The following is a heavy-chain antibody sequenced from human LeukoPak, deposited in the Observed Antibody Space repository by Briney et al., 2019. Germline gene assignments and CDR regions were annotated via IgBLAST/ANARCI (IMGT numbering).Heavy chain of an antibody. CDR3: ARTPTNLYYYDSSGLLAGAFDI. D-gene: IGHD3-22*01. J-gene: IGHJ3*02. CDR1: GFTFSSYA. CDR2: LSYDGYHE. Sequence: GGSLRLSCAASGFTFSSYAMHWVRQAPGKGLEWVAVLSYDGYHEYYADSVKGRFIISRDNSKNTLYLQMNSLRAEDTAVYYCARTPTNLYYYDSSGLLAGAFDIWGQGTMATVSS. V-gene: IGHV3-30-3*01.